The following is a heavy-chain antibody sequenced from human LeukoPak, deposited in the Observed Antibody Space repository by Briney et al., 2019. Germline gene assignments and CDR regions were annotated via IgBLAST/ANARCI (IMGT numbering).Heavy chain of an antibody. Sequence: KSSETLSLTCTVSGGSISSYYWSWIRQPPGKGLEWIGYIYYSGSTNYNPSLKSRVTISADTSKSQFSLNLRSVTAEDTGIYYCARGRCRNSGCRPYFDYWGQGTQVTVSS. CDR1: GGSISSYY. V-gene: IGHV4-59*01. J-gene: IGHJ4*02. CDR2: IYYSGST. D-gene: IGHD3-22*01. CDR3: ARGRCRNSGCRPYFDY.